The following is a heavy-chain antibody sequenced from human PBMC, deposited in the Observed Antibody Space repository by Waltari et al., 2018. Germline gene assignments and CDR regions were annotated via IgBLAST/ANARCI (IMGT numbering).Heavy chain of an antibody. CDR2: IIPILGTA. CDR1: GGTFSSYA. J-gene: IGHJ3*02. CDR3: ARVRDSSGYSYDAFDI. Sequence: QVQLVQSGAEVKKPGSSVKVSCKASGGTFSSYAISWVRQAPGQGLEWMGGIIPILGTANYAQKFQGRVTITADESTSTAYMELSSLRSEDTAVYYCARVRDSSGYSYDAFDIWGQGTMVTVSS. D-gene: IGHD3-22*01. V-gene: IGHV1-69*12.